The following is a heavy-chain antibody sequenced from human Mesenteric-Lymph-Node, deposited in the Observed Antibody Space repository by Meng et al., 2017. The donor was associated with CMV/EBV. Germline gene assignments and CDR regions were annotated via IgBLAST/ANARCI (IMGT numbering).Heavy chain of an antibody. D-gene: IGHD4-23*01. CDR2: ISAYNGNT. CDR3: ARLNGGNSGDWFDP. CDR1: GFPFTSYS. Sequence: NASGFPFTSYSFTWVRQAPGQGLEWMGWISAYNGNTNYAQNVQGRLTMPTDTSTRTAYMELRSLRSDDTAVYYCARLNGGNSGDWFDPWGQGTLVTVSS. J-gene: IGHJ5*02. V-gene: IGHV1-18*01.